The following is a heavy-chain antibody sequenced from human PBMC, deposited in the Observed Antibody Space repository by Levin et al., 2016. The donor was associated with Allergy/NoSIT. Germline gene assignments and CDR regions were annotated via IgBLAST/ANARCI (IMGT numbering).Heavy chain of an antibody. CDR3: ARDFPGPSLRFLEWLPGFVFDI. Sequence: GGSLRLSCAASGFTFSSYGMHWVRQAPGKGLEWVAVIWYDGSNKYYADSVKGRFTISRDNSKNTLYLQMNSLRAEDTAVYYCARDFPGPSLRFLEWLPGFVFDIWGQGTMVTVSS. CDR2: IWYDGSNK. CDR1: GFTFSSYG. D-gene: IGHD3-3*01. V-gene: IGHV3-33*08. J-gene: IGHJ3*02.